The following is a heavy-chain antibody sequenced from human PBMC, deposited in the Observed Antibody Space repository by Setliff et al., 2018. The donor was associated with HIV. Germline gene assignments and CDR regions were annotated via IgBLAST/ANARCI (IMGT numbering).Heavy chain of an antibody. CDR3: ARVVATSDY. Sequence: GGSLRLSCASSGFTFSSYAMTWVRQAPGKGLECVAVISGSGGDTYYADSVMGRFSISRDNAKNSLFMQMNSLRVEDTAMYYCARVVATSDYWGQGTLVTVSS. D-gene: IGHD5-12*01. V-gene: IGHV3-23*01. J-gene: IGHJ4*02. CDR1: GFTFSSYA. CDR2: ISGSGGDT.